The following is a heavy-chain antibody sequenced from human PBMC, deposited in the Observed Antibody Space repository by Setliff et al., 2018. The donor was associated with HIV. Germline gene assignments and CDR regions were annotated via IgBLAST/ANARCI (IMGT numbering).Heavy chain of an antibody. V-gene: IGHV3-43*01. CDR3: AKGRGVGATTALYY. J-gene: IGHJ4*02. Sequence: PGGSLRLSCAASGFTFDDYTMHWVRQAQGKGQEWVSLISWDGGSTYYADSVKGRFTISRDNSKNSLYLQMNSLRTEATALYYCAKGRGVGATTALYYWGQGTRGTVSS. CDR1: GFTFDDYT. CDR2: ISWDGGST. D-gene: IGHD1-26*01.